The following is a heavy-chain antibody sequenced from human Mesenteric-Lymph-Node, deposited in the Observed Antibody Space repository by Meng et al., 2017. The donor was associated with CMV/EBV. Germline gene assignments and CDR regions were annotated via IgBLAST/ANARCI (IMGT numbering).Heavy chain of an antibody. J-gene: IGHJ5*02. Sequence: SETLSLTCTVSGGSISSSSYYWGWIRQPPGKGLEWIGSIYYSGSTYYNPSLKSRVTISVDTSKNQFSLKPSSVTAADTAVYYCARGHDFWSGYLPQNNWFDPWGQGTLVTVSS. CDR1: GGSISSSSYY. V-gene: IGHV4-39*07. D-gene: IGHD3-3*01. CDR2: IYYSGST. CDR3: ARGHDFWSGYLPQNNWFDP.